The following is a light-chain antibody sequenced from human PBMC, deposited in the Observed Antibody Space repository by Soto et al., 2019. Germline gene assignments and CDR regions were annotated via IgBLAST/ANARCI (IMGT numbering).Light chain of an antibody. J-gene: IGKJ3*01. CDR1: QSISRW. Sequence: DIQMTQSPSTLSASVGDRVTITCRASQSISRWLAWYQLKPGKAPKLLIYDVSNLQSGVPSRFSGSGSGTEFTLTIGSLQPDDYAIYYCQQSFGVEVTFGPGTKLDL. CDR3: QQSFGVEVT. CDR2: DVS. V-gene: IGKV1-5*01.